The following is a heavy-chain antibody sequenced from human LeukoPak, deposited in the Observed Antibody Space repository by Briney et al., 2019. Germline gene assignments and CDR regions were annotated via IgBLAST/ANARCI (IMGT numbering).Heavy chain of an antibody. J-gene: IGHJ3*02. V-gene: IGHV1-69*05. D-gene: IGHD3-16*02. CDR3: ARGGLRLGELSLNGAFDI. CDR2: IIPIFGTA. CDR1: GGTFSSYA. Sequence: ASVKVSCKASGGTFSSYAISWVRQAPGQGLEWMGRIIPIFGTANYAQKFQGRVTITTDESTSTAYMELSSLRSEDTAMYYCARGGLRLGELSLNGAFDIWGQGTMVTVSS.